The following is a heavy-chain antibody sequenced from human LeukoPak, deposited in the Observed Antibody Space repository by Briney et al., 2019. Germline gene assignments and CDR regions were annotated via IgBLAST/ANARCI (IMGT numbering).Heavy chain of an antibody. D-gene: IGHD3-9*01. CDR1: GGSISSYY. J-gene: IGHJ3*02. CDR3: ARRLKYYHILSGYSHDAFDI. V-gene: IGHV4-59*01. Sequence: SETLSLTCTVSGGSISSYYWSWIRQPPGKGLEWIGYIYYSGSTNYNPSLKSRVTISVDTSKNQFSLKLSSVTAADTAVYYCARRLKYYHILSGYSHDAFDIWGLGTMVTVSS. CDR2: IYYSGST.